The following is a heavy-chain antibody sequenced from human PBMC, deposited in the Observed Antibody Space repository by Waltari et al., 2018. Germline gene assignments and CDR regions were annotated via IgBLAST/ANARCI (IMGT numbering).Heavy chain of an antibody. Sequence: QVQLQESGPGLVKPSGTLSLTCAVSGGSISSGYWWSWVRQPPGKGREWIGQTHHSGRNNYNPSLESRVTISVDTSNNQFSLKLSSATAADTAIYYCASDRGRGLILDSWGLGTMVTVSP. CDR3: ASDRGRGLILDS. D-gene: IGHD2-15*01. CDR2: THHSGRN. CDR1: GGSISSGYW. J-gene: IGHJ5*01. V-gene: IGHV4-4*02.